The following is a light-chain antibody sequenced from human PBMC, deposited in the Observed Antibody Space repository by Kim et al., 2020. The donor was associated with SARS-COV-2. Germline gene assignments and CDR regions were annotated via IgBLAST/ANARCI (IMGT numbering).Light chain of an antibody. V-gene: IGLV1-44*01. CDR3: AAWDDSLNGQWV. J-gene: IGLJ3*02. CDR1: RYNIGSNS. CDR2: VNN. Sequence: QSVLTQPPSASGTPGQRVTISCSGTRYNIGSNSVNWYQQLPGTAPRLLIYVNNQRPSGVPDRFSGSKSGTSASLAISGLQSEDEADYYCAAWDDSLNGQWVFGGGTKLTVL.